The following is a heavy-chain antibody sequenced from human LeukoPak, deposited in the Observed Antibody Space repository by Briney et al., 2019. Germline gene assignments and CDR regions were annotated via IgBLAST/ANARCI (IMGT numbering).Heavy chain of an antibody. CDR3: ARPDLMRELRFDP. J-gene: IGHJ5*02. CDR1: GFTFRNYW. D-gene: IGHD1-7*01. Sequence: GGSLRLSCAASGFTFRNYWMHWVRQAPGKGLVWVSCINNDGSSTDYADSVKGRFTISRDNAKNTLYLQMNSLRAEDTAVYYCARPDLMRELRFDPWGQGTLVTVSS. V-gene: IGHV3-74*01. CDR2: INNDGSST.